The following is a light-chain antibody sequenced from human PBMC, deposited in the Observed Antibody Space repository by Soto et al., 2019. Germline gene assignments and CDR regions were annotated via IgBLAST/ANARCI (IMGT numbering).Light chain of an antibody. V-gene: IGKV3D-15*01. CDR3: QQYNNWPPWT. CDR2: GAS. CDR1: QSVSSN. Sequence: EIVMTQSPATLSVSPGERSTLSCRASQSVSSNLAWYQQKPGQVPRLLIYGASTRATGIPARFSGSGSGTEFTLTISSLQSEDFAVYCCQQYNNWPPWTFGQGTKVDIK. J-gene: IGKJ1*01.